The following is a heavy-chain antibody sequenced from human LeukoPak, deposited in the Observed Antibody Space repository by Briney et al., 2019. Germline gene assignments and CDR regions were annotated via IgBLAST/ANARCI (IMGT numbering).Heavy chain of an antibody. Sequence: SETLSLTCTVSGGSISNYYWNWIRQPPGKGLEWIGYIYYSGSTYYNPSLKSRVTISVDTSKNQFSLKLSSVTAADTAVYYCARAGASALGYCSSTSCYTNRFDPWGQGTLVTVSS. J-gene: IGHJ5*02. CDR3: ARAGASALGYCSSTSCYTNRFDP. CDR1: GGSISNYY. D-gene: IGHD2-2*02. V-gene: IGHV4-59*08. CDR2: IYYSGST.